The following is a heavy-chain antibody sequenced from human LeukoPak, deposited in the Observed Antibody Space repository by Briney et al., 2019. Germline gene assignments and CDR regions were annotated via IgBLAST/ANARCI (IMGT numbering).Heavy chain of an antibody. J-gene: IGHJ4*02. D-gene: IGHD2/OR15-2a*01. CDR2: ISGSGGST. CDR1: GFTFSSYA. CDR3: ARDWFHAIDY. Sequence: PGGSLRLSCAASGFTFSSYAMSWVRQAPGKGLEWVSAISGSGGSTYYADSVKGRFTISRDNAKNTLYLQMNSLRAEDTAVYYCARDWFHAIDYWGQGTLVTVSS. V-gene: IGHV3-23*01.